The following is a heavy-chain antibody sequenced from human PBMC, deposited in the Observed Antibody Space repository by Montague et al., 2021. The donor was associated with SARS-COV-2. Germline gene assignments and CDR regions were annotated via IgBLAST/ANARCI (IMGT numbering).Heavy chain of an antibody. D-gene: IGHD3-3*01. CDR1: GDRVSSNSAA. Sequence: CAISGDRVSSNSAAWNWIRQSPSRGLEWLGRTYYRSKWYNDYAVSVKSRITINPDTSKNQFSLQLSSVTAADTAVYYCARAPATIFGVVKQIDYWGQGTLVTVSS. J-gene: IGHJ4*02. V-gene: IGHV6-1*01. CDR2: TYYRSKWYN. CDR3: ARAPATIFGVVKQIDY.